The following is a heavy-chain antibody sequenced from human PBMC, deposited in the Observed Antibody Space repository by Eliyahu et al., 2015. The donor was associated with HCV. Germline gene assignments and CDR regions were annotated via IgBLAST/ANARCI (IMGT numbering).Heavy chain of an antibody. CDR3: ARDPRYGGNSRGF. V-gene: IGHV3-11*01. Sequence: QVQLVESGGGLVKPGGSXRLSXAASXFTFSDFYMSWIRQAPGKGLEWVSYISGSGTTTSYADSVQGRFAISRDNAKNSLYLQMNSLRAEDTAVYYCARDPRYGGNSRGFWGQGTLVTVSS. D-gene: IGHD4-23*01. CDR1: XFTFSDFY. CDR2: ISGSGTTT. J-gene: IGHJ4*02.